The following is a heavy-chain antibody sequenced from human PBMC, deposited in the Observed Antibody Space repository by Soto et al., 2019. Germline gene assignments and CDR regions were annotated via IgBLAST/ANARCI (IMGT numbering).Heavy chain of an antibody. CDR1: GYTFTSYD. V-gene: IGHV1-24*01. J-gene: IGHJ5*02. CDR2: FDPEDGET. CDR3: ATAGGYCISTSCYPHYNWFDP. D-gene: IGHD2-2*01. Sequence: ASVKVSCKASGYTFTSYDINWVRQAPGKGLEWMGGFDPEDGETIYAQKFQGRVTMTEDTSTDTAYMELSSLRSEDTAVYYCATAGGYCISTSCYPHYNWFDPWGQGTLVTVS.